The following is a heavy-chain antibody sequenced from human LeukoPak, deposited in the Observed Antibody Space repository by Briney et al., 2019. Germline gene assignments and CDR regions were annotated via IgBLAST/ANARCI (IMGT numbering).Heavy chain of an antibody. J-gene: IGHJ4*02. CDR2: INPNSGGT. V-gene: IGHV1-2*02. D-gene: IGHD5-24*01. CDR3: AREAAAGGDGYKTFDY. Sequence: ASVKVSCKASRYTFTGYYMHWVRQAPGQGLEWMGWINPNSGGTNYAQKFQGRVTMTRDTSISTAYMELSRLRSDDTAVYYCAREAAAGGDGYKTFDYWGQGTLVTVSS. CDR1: RYTFTGYY.